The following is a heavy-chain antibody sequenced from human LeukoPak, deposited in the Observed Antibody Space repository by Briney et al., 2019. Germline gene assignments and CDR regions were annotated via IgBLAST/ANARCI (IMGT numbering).Heavy chain of an antibody. CDR3: ARQVVVAADVDY. V-gene: IGHV5-51*01. CDR1: AYSFTTYW. Sequence: GESLKISCKGSAYSFTTYWIGWVRQMPGKGLEWMGIIYPGDSDTRYSPSFQGQVTISADKSISTAYMQWSSLKASDTAIYYCARQVVVAADVDYWGQGTLVTVSS. D-gene: IGHD2-15*01. CDR2: IYPGDSDT. J-gene: IGHJ4*02.